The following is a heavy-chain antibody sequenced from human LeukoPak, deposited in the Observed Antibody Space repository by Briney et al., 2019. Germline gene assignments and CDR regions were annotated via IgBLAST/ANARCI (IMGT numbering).Heavy chain of an antibody. CDR3: ARMGTGSGSYYNPLYYYGMDV. V-gene: IGHV3-11*03. D-gene: IGHD3-10*01. CDR2: ISSSSSYT. J-gene: IGHJ6*02. Sequence: GGSLRLSCAASGFTFSDYYMSWIRQAPGKGLEWVSYISSSSSYTNYADSVKGRFTISRDNAKNSLYLQMNSLRAEDTAVYYCARMGTGSGSYYNPLYYYGMDVWGQGTTVTVSS. CDR1: GFTFSDYY.